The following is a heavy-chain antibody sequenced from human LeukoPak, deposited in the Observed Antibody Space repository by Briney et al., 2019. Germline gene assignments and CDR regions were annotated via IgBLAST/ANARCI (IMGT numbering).Heavy chain of an antibody. CDR3: AKDFGRGSTLFDY. J-gene: IGHJ4*02. CDR2: IDPSSTYI. V-gene: IGHV3-21*01. CDR1: GFTFRSYS. D-gene: IGHD2-2*01. Sequence: PGGSLRLSCAASGFTFRSYSMNWVRQAPGKGLEWVSAIDPSSTYIYYADSVKGRFTISRDNAENSLYLQMNSLRVEDTAVYYCAKDFGRGSTLFDYWGQGTLVTVSS.